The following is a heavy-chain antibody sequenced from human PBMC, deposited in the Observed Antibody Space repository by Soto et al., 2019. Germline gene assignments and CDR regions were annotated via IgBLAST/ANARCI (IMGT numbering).Heavy chain of an antibody. V-gene: IGHV1-69*13. Sequence: ASVKVSCKASGGTFSSYAISWVRQAPGQGLEWMGGIIPIFGTANYAQKFQGRVTITADESTSTAYMELSSLRSEDTAVYYCARGGYCSSTSCLKNWFDPWGQGTLVTVSS. CDR1: GGTFSSYA. CDR2: IIPIFGTA. D-gene: IGHD2-2*01. CDR3: ARGGYCSSTSCLKNWFDP. J-gene: IGHJ5*02.